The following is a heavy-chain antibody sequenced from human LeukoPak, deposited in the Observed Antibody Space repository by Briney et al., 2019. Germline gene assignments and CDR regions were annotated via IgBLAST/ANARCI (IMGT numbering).Heavy chain of an antibody. D-gene: IGHD4-17*01. CDR3: ARHTLRRNWFDP. J-gene: IGHJ5*02. CDR1: GFIFYNYA. CDR2: INHSGST. V-gene: IGHV4-34*01. Sequence: GSLRLSCAASGFIFYNYAMSWIRQPPGKGLEWIGEINHSGSTNYNPSLKSRVTISVDTSKNQFSLKLSSVTAADTAVYYCARHTLRRNWFDPWGQGTLVTVSS.